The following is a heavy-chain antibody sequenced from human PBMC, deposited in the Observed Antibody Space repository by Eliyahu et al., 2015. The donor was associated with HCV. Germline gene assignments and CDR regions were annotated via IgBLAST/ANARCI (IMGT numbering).Heavy chain of an antibody. CDR1: GYTFMNYG. CDR2: ISPYNGDT. J-gene: IGHJ4*02. V-gene: IGHV1-18*01. D-gene: IGHD3-3*01. Sequence: QVKLVQSGAEVKKPGAXVKVXCKTSGYTFMNYGXSWLRQAPGQGLEWMAWISPYNGDTKYAQNLQGRLALTTDTSTDTAYMELRTLRSDDTAMYYCARDGLRFLQWDDYWGQGTLVTVSS. CDR3: ARDGLRFLQWDDY.